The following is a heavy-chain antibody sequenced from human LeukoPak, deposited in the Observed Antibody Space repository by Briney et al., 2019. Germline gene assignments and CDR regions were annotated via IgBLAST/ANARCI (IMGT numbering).Heavy chain of an antibody. CDR2: IGSSGTTI. J-gene: IGHJ4*02. Sequence: GGSLRLSCAVSGFPFSIYEMNWVRQAPGRGLEWVSNIGSSGTTIYYADSVKGRFSISRDNAKSSLYLQMNSLRVEDTAVYYCALLAVASDFDYWGQGALVTVSS. V-gene: IGHV3-48*03. CDR3: ALLAVASDFDY. D-gene: IGHD6-19*01. CDR1: GFPFSIYE.